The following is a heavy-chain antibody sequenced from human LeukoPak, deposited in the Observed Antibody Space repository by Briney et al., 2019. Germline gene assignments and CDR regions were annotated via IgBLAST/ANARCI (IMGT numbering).Heavy chain of an antibody. CDR2: INYSGST. CDR3: ARDMVYYYDSSGYRAVRYFDY. CDR1: GGSFSGYY. D-gene: IGHD3-22*01. J-gene: IGHJ4*02. Sequence: SETLSLTCAVYGGSFSGYYWSWIRQPPGKGLEWIGEINYSGSTNYNPSLKSRVTISVDTSKNQFFLNLSSVTAADTAVYYCARDMVYYYDSSGYRAVRYFDYWGQGTLVTVSS. V-gene: IGHV4-34*01.